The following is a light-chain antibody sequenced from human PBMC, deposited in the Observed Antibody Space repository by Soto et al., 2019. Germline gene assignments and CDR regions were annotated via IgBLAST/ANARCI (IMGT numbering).Light chain of an antibody. CDR1: SSDVGSYNL. J-gene: IGLJ2*01. CDR3: CSYAGTGTSLV. V-gene: IGLV2-23*01. Sequence: QSVLTQPASVSGSPGQSITISCTGTSSDVGSYNLVSWYQQLPGKVPKLIIFEDTKRPSWVSNRFSGSKSGNTASLTISGLQAEDEDDYHCCSYAGTGTSLVFGGGTKVTVL. CDR2: EDT.